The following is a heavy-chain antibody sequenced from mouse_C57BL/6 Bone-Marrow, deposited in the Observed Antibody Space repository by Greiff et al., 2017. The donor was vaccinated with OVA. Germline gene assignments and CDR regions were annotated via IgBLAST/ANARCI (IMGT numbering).Heavy chain of an antibody. J-gene: IGHJ4*01. CDR3: ARLDAMDY. Sequence: EVKLMESGGGLVQPGGSLKLSCAASGFTFSDFYMYWIRQTPEKRLEWVAYISNGGCSTYYPDTVKGRFTISRNNAKNTLYLQMSRLKSEDTAMYYCARLDAMDYWGQGTSVTVSS. CDR2: ISNGGCST. V-gene: IGHV5-12*01. CDR1: GFTFSDFY.